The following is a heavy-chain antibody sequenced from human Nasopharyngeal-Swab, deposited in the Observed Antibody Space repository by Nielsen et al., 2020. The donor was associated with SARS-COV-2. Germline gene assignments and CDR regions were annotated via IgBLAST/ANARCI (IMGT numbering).Heavy chain of an antibody. V-gene: IGHV3-43*02. D-gene: IGHD6-13*01. CDR2: ISGDGGST. CDR1: GFTFDDYA. Sequence: GESLKISCEASGFTFDDYAVHWVRQAPGKGLEWVSLISGDGGSTYYADSVKGRFTISRDNSKNSLYLQMNSLRTEDTALYYCAKDIGSAAAGYDYWCQGTLVTVSS. J-gene: IGHJ4*02. CDR3: AKDIGSAAAGYDY.